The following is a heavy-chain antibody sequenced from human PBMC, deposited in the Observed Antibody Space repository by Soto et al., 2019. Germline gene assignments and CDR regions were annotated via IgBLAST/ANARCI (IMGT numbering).Heavy chain of an antibody. CDR1: GSRITTYW. V-gene: IGHV4-59*01. J-gene: IGHJ5*02. D-gene: IGHD2-21*01. Sequence: PWDSLPLTCSVSGSRITTYWRHWILQVPGKGLEWIGFIYNSGRGSTGSNPSLSSRATFSIETSKNEFSLKLDSVTAADTGFDDCGSLLRGVDDPWSPGTLV. CDR2: IYNSGRGST. CDR3: GSLLRGVDDP.